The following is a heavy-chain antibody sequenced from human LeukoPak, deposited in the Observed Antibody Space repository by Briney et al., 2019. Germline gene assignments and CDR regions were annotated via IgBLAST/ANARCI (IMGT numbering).Heavy chain of an antibody. Sequence: LSLSHVPSVLTLHDYYLSWIRQSPERGVERVSYIYRSGSYADSVKRRFTISRDNATNSRYLRMNALRAADTAVYYCSRYRGHTTTCPYFFDYCGQAPLVTVSS. CDR2: IYRSG. J-gene: IGHJ4*02. CDR3: SRYRGHTTTCPYFFDY. D-gene: IGHD2/OR15-2a*01. CDR1: VLTLHDYY. V-gene: IGHV3-11*04.